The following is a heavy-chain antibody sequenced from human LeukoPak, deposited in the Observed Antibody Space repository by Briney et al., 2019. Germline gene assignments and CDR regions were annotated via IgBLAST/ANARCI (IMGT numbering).Heavy chain of an antibody. D-gene: IGHD6-19*01. CDR2: IGSSTSI. CDR1: GFSFSSYN. Sequence: RTGGSLRLSCAASGFSFSSYNMNWVRQAPGKGLEWISFIGSSTSIYYADSVKGRFTISRDNARNSLSLHMSSLRAEDTAVYYCARDRKVAGMNDAFDVWGQGKIVNVS. CDR3: ARDRKVAGMNDAFDV. J-gene: IGHJ3*01. V-gene: IGHV3-69-1*01.